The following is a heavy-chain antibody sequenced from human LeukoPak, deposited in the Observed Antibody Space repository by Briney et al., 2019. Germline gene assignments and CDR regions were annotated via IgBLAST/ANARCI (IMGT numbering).Heavy chain of an antibody. CDR3: ASYGANDAFDI. CDR1: GYTFTSYG. CDR2: INPNSGGT. V-gene: IGHV1-2*02. J-gene: IGHJ3*02. Sequence: ASVKVSRKASGYTFTSYGISWVRQAPGQGLEWMGWINPNSGGTNYAQKFQGRVTMTRDTSISTAYMELSRLRSDDTAVYYCASYGANDAFDIWGQGTMVTVSS. D-gene: IGHD4-17*01.